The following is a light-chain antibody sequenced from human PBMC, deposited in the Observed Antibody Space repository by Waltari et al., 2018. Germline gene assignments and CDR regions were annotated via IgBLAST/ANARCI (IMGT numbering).Light chain of an antibody. CDR3: QQYDDLPWT. Sequence: DIQMTQSPYTLSASVGERVTITCRASQSISDWLAWYQQKPGKAPKLLIYKTSNLESGVPSRFSGSGSGTDYTLTISSLQPEDFATYYCQQYDDLPWTFGQGTKVEIK. J-gene: IGKJ1*01. CDR2: KTS. CDR1: QSISDW. V-gene: IGKV1-5*03.